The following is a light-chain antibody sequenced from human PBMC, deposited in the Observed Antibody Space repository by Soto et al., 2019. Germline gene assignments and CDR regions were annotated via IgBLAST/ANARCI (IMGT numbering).Light chain of an antibody. CDR1: QRLSASD. V-gene: IGKV3-20*01. CDR2: GVS. CDR3: QQYGSSPLIT. Sequence: EIVLTQSPGTLSLTPGPRATLSCRASQRLSASDIAWYQKKPGQAPKFXXYGVSSRATGIPDRFSGSGSGTDFTLTISRLEPEDFAVYHCQQYGSSPLITFGQGTRLEIK. J-gene: IGKJ5*01.